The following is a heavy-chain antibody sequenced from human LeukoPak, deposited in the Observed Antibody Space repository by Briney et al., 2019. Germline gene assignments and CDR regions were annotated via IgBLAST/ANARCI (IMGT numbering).Heavy chain of an antibody. CDR1: GYTLTELS. Sequence: ASVKVSCKASGYTLTELSMHWVRQAPGKGLEWMGGFDPEDGETIYAQKFQGRVTMTEDTSTDTAYMELSSLRSEDTAVYYCATAGLIAVAGAFGYWGQGTLVTVSS. CDR3: ATAGLIAVAGAFGY. V-gene: IGHV1-24*01. CDR2: FDPEDGET. D-gene: IGHD6-19*01. J-gene: IGHJ4*02.